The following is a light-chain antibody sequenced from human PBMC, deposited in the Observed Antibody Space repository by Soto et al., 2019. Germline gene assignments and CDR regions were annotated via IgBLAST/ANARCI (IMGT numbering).Light chain of an antibody. CDR1: RSVRSRY. CDR2: GAS. V-gene: IGKV3-20*01. CDR3: QHSAISPVP. Sequence: TLAFSAGESAALSLQVLRSVRSRYLAWYEQIPGQAPRLLMYGASSRATGIPDRFSGSGSGTDFTLTISRLEAEDFAVYYCQHSAISPVPFCQGTILDIK. J-gene: IGKJ2*01.